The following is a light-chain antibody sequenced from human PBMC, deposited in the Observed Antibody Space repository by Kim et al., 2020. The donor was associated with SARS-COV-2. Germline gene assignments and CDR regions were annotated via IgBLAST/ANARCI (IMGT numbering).Light chain of an antibody. CDR1: KLGDKY. V-gene: IGLV3-1*01. J-gene: IGLJ1*01. Sequence: SGSPGQTASITRSGDKLGDKYACWYQQKPGQSPVLVIYQDSKRPSGIPERFSGSNSGNTATLTISGTQAMDEADYYCQAWDSSTYVFGTGTKVTVL. CDR2: QDS. CDR3: QAWDSSTYV.